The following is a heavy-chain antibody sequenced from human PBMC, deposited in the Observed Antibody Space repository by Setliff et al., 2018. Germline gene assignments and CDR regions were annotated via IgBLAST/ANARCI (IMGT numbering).Heavy chain of an antibody. CDR2: ISAYNGNT. Sequence: ASVKVFCKASGYTFTSYGISWVRQAPGQGHEWTGWISAYNGNTNYAQKLQGRATITADESTSTAYMELSSLESEDTAVYYCARDPSTSRGYSYGYSAFDIWGQGTMVTVSS. CDR3: ARDPSTSRGYSYGYSAFDI. CDR1: GYTFTSYG. D-gene: IGHD5-18*01. V-gene: IGHV1-18*01. J-gene: IGHJ3*02.